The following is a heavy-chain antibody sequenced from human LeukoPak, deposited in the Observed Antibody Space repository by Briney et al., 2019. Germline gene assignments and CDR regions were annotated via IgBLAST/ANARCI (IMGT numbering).Heavy chain of an antibody. Sequence: SXXGXYWSXIRQPPGKGLEWIGEINHSGSTNYNPSLKSRVTISVDTSKNQFSLKLSSVTAADTAVYYCARRLQYYYYGMDVWGQGTTVTVSS. J-gene: IGHJ6*02. CDR1: SXXGXY. CDR2: INHSGST. V-gene: IGHV4-34*01. CDR3: ARRLQYYYYGMDV.